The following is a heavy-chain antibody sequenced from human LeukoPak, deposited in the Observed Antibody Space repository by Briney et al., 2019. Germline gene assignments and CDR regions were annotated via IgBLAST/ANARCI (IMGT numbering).Heavy chain of an antibody. CDR3: ARRESSGFFDY. CDR2: IYYSGST. J-gene: IGHJ4*02. CDR1: GGSISSYY. Sequence: PSETLSLTCAVSGGSISSYYWSWIRQPPGKGLEWIGYIYYSGSTSYNPSLNSRVTISLDTSKNQFSLNLSSVTAADTAVYYCARRESSGFFDYWGQGTLVTVSS. V-gene: IGHV4-59*08. D-gene: IGHD6-19*01.